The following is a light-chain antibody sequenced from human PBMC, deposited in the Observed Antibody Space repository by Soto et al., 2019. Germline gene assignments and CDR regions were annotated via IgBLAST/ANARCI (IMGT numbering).Light chain of an antibody. J-gene: IGLJ3*02. CDR3: AAWDDSLKAML. V-gene: IGLV1-44*01. CDR2: SNA. Sequence: QSVQTQPPSASGTSGQTVTISCSGSGSNIGENAVNWYQHLPGTAPQLLIYSNALRPSGVPHRFSGSKSGTAGSLAISGLQSEDEAHYYCAAWDDSLKAMLFGGGTKLTVL. CDR1: GSNIGENA.